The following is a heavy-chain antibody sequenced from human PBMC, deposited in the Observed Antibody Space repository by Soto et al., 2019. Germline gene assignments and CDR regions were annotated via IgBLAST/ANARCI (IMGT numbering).Heavy chain of an antibody. D-gene: IGHD3-9*01. Sequence: VQLLESGGGLVQPGGSLRLSCAASGFTFSSYAMTWVRQAPGKGLEWVSVISGSGGITNYADSVKGRFTISRDNSKNTLYLQMNSLRAEDTAVYYCAKQLNFEAGYYRFDYWGQGTLVTVSS. V-gene: IGHV3-23*01. CDR1: GFTFSSYA. CDR3: AKQLNFEAGYYRFDY. J-gene: IGHJ4*02. CDR2: ISGSGGIT.